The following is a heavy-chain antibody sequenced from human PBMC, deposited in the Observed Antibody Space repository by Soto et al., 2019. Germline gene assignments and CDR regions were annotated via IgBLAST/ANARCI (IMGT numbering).Heavy chain of an antibody. D-gene: IGHD1-26*01. Sequence: PGGSLRLSCAASGFTFDDYGMSWVRQAPGKGLEWVSGINWNGGSTGYADSVKGRFTISRDNAKNSLYLQMNSLRAEDTASYYCARDYSGSYIFDYWGQGTLVTVSS. CDR2: INWNGGST. J-gene: IGHJ4*02. CDR3: ARDYSGSYIFDY. V-gene: IGHV3-20*04. CDR1: GFTFDDYG.